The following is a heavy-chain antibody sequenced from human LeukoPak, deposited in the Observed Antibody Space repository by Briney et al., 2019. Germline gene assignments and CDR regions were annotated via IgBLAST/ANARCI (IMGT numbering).Heavy chain of an antibody. CDR2: ISWNSGYI. D-gene: IGHD1-26*01. Sequence: GGSLRLSCAASGFTFDDYGMHWVRQAPGKGLEWVSGISWNSGYIGHAESVKGRFTISRDNSKKTLYLQMNSLRAEDTAVYYCARSHQRVGIEDYWGQGTLVTVSS. J-gene: IGHJ4*02. CDR1: GFTFDDYG. V-gene: IGHV3-9*01. CDR3: ARSHQRVGIEDY.